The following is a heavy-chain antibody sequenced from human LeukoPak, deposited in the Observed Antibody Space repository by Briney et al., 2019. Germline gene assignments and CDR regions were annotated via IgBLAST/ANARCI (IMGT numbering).Heavy chain of an antibody. J-gene: IGHJ4*02. CDR3: AKAHSSSWYFDY. CDR2: IRYDGSNK. CDR1: GFAFSSYG. Sequence: GGSLRLSCAASGFAFSSYGMHWVRQAPGKGLEWVAFIRYDGSNKYYADSVKGRFTISRDNSKNTLYLQMNSLRAEDTAVYYCAKAHSSSWYFDYWGQGTLVTVSS. V-gene: IGHV3-30*02. D-gene: IGHD6-13*01.